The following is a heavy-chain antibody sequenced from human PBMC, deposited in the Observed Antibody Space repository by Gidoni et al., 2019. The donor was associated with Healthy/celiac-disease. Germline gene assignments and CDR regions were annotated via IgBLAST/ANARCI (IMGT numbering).Heavy chain of an antibody. V-gene: IGHV4-34*01. CDR2: INHSGST. CDR3: ARPSRGYSSSWYWFDP. J-gene: IGHJ5*02. Sequence: QVQLQQWGAGLLKPSETLSLTCAVYGGSFSGYYWSWIRQPPGKGLEWIGEINHSGSTNYNPSLKSRVTISVDTSKNQFSLKLSSVTAADTAVYYCARPSRGYSSSWYWFDPWGQGTLVTVSS. D-gene: IGHD6-13*01. CDR1: GGSFSGYY.